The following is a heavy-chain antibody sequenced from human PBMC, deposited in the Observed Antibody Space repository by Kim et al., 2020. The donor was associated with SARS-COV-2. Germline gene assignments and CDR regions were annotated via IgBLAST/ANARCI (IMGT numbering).Heavy chain of an antibody. D-gene: IGHD3-10*01. J-gene: IGHJ4*02. V-gene: IGHV3-11*05. CDR1: GFTFSDYY. Sequence: GGSLRLSCAVSGFTFSDYYMSWIRQAPGKGLEWVSYISSSSSNTNNADFVKGRFTTSRDNAKNSLYLQMNSLRAENTAVYYCAGVWCGELQPFYYWGQGALVSVSS. CDR3: AGVWCGELQPFYY. CDR2: ISSSSSNT.